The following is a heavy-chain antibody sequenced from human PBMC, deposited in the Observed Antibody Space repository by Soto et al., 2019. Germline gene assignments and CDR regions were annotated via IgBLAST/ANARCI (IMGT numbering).Heavy chain of an antibody. CDR2: ISWNSGSI. CDR1: GFTFDDYA. CDR3: AKDKHPLQGLDAFDI. V-gene: IGHV3-9*01. J-gene: IGHJ3*02. D-gene: IGHD2-2*01. Sequence: GGSLRLSCAASGFTFDDYAMHWVRQAPGKGLEWVSGISWNSGSIGYADSVKGRFTISRDNAKNSLYLQMNSLRAEDTALYYCAKDKHPLQGLDAFDIWGQGTMVTVSS.